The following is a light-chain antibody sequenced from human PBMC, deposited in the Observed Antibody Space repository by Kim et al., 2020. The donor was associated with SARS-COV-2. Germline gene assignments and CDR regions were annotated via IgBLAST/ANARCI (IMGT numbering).Light chain of an antibody. Sequence: APASSSCRSSQILLHHHGNMYLGCYLHKPGHSPQLLIYLGSNRASGVPDRFRGTGSGTDFTLKISRVEAEDLGIYYCMQAVETITFGQGTRLEIK. CDR3: MQAVETIT. J-gene: IGKJ5*01. CDR1: QILLHHHGNMY. V-gene: IGKV2-28*01. CDR2: LGS.